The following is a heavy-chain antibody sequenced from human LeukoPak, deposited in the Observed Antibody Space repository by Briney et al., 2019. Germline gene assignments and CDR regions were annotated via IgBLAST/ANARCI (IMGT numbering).Heavy chain of an antibody. Sequence: GGSLRLSCAASGFTFDDYAMHWVRQAPGKGLEWVSIISWGGGSTYYADSVKGRFTISRDNSKNSLYLQMNSLRAEDTALYYCAKDYCSSTSCYHYYYYMDVWGKGTTVTVSS. V-gene: IGHV3-43D*03. CDR1: GFTFDDYA. CDR3: AKDYCSSTSCYHYYYYMDV. J-gene: IGHJ6*03. D-gene: IGHD2-2*01. CDR2: ISWGGGST.